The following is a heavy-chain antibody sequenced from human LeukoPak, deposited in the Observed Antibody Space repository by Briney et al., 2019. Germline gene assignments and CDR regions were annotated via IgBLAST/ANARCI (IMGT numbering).Heavy chain of an antibody. CDR1: GFTFSSYG. CDR2: ISYDGSNK. Sequence: PGGSLRLSYAASGFTFSSYGMHWVRQAPGNGLEGAAVISYDGSNKYYADSVKGRFTISRDNSKNTLYLQMNSLRAEDTAVYYCAVDIVVVVAATDFDYWGQGTLVTVSS. V-gene: IGHV3-30*03. D-gene: IGHD2-15*01. CDR3: AVDIVVVVAATDFDY. J-gene: IGHJ4*02.